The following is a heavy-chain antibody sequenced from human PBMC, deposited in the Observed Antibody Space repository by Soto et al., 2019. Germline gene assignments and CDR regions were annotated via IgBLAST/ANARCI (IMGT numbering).Heavy chain of an antibody. Sequence: LRLSCAASGFTFHSHAMSWVRLAPGKGLEWISSITGNGLNSYYANSVKGRFTISRDNSKNTVYLQMNGLGAEDTAVYYCTKAFIAVAVPDYWGQGTLVTVSS. V-gene: IGHV3-23*01. CDR1: GFTFHSHA. D-gene: IGHD6-19*01. CDR3: TKAFIAVAVPDY. CDR2: ITGNGLNS. J-gene: IGHJ4*02.